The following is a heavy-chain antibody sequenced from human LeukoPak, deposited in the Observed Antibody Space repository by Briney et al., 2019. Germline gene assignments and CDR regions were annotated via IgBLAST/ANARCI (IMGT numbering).Heavy chain of an antibody. Sequence: SVKVSCKASGGSFSNYASSWVRQAPGQGLEWMGGIIPIFGIPNYAQTLQGRVTISVDKSTRTAYMELGRLTSADTAIYYCVTYGAARFDYWGQGTLVTVSS. CDR3: VTYGAARFDY. J-gene: IGHJ4*02. CDR2: IIPIFGIP. D-gene: IGHD3-10*01. CDR1: GGSFSNYA. V-gene: IGHV1-69*10.